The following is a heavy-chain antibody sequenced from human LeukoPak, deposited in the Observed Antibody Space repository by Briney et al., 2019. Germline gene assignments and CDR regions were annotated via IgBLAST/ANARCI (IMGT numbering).Heavy chain of an antibody. D-gene: IGHD2-2*01. V-gene: IGHV3-30-3*01. CDR1: GFSFSSYA. J-gene: IGHJ6*02. CDR2: ISYDGSTK. CDR3: ARGPSSSFGFSSNGMDV. Sequence: KTLSLTCAVSGFSFSSYAVRWFRQAPGKGLQWVAVISYDGSTKYYAYSVNSRFTISRDNSKNTLYLQMNSLRAEDTAVYYCARGPSSSFGFSSNGMDVWGQGTTVIVSS.